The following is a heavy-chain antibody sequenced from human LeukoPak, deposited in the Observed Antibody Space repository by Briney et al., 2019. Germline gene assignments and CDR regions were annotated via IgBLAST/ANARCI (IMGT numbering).Heavy chain of an antibody. CDR2: IKPDGSEK. Sequence: GGSLRLSCVAPGFTFSDYWMSWVRQAPGKGLEWVANIKPDGSEKYYLDSVKGRFTISRDNAKNSLYLHMNSLRAADRAVYYCARVRMATTGRYDALNMWGQGTMVTVSP. CDR1: GFTFSDYW. V-gene: IGHV3-7*04. D-gene: IGHD5-12*01. J-gene: IGHJ3*02. CDR3: ARVRMATTGRYDALNM.